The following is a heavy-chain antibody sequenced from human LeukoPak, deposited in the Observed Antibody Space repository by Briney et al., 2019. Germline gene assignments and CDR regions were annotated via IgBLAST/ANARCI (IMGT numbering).Heavy chain of an antibody. D-gene: IGHD6-13*01. CDR3: GRGGGSWYVDY. CDR1: GGSISSYY. J-gene: IGHJ4*02. Sequence: PSETLSLTCTVSGGSISSYYWSWVRQPAGKGLEWIGRIYTSGSTNYNPSLKSRVTMSVDTSKNQISLKLNSVTAADTAVYYCGRGGGSWYVDYWGQGTLVTVSS. V-gene: IGHV4-4*07. CDR2: IYTSGST.